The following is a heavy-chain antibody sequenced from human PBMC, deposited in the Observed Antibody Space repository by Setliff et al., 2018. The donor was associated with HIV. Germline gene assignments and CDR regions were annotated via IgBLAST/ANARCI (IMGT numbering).Heavy chain of an antibody. D-gene: IGHD3-9*01. CDR3: ARDHGILTGYYTDH. Sequence: ASVKVSCKASGYTFTTYSMHWVRQAPGQGLEWMGIINPSGGSTTYAQKFQGRVTMTTDTSASTAYMELRSLRSDDTAVYYCARDHGILTGYYTDHWGQGTLVTVSS. CDR2: INPSGGST. V-gene: IGHV1-46*01. CDR1: GYTFTTYS. J-gene: IGHJ4*02.